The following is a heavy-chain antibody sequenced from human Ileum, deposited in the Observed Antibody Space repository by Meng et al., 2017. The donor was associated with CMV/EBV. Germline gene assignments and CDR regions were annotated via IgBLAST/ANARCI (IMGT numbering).Heavy chain of an antibody. V-gene: IGHV4-39*07. D-gene: IGHD5-18*01. J-gene: IGHJ5*02. CDR2: VFYNGLT. CDR1: GGSISSSTYY. CDR3: ARVVDTAMNNWFDP. Sequence: SETLSLTCTVSGGSISSSTYYWGWIRQPPGKGPEWIASVFYNGLTYYNPSLKSRVTILVDTSNNQFSLTLRSVTAADTAVYYCARVVDTAMNNWFDPWGQGTPVTVSS.